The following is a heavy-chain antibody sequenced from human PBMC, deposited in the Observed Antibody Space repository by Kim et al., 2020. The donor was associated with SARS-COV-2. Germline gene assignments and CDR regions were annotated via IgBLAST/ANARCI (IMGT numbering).Heavy chain of an antibody. J-gene: IGHJ3*02. CDR3: ARDLATSNDALDI. D-gene: IGHD1-26*01. CDR2: IYRVGTA. Sequence: SETLSLTCSVSGGSITSGNCYWTWIRQRPGQGLEWLGYIYRVGTAYYNPSLESRISISMDTSKNHFSLKMSSVTAADTAVYFCARDLATSNDALDIWGQGTMVTVSS. CDR1: GGSITSGNCY. V-gene: IGHV4-31*03.